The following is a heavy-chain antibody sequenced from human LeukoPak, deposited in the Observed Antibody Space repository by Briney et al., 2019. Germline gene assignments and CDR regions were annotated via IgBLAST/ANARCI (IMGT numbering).Heavy chain of an antibody. D-gene: IGHD2-15*01. CDR2: ISNRGSP. J-gene: IGHJ5*02. CDR1: GFSISSDDC. CDR3: VRDGGFYYTASPNSWFDP. V-gene: IGHV4-38-2*02. Sequence: SETLSLTCIVSGFSISSDDCWGWIRQPPGKGLKWIGSISNRGSPYYNPSLKSRVTMSVDTPNNQFSLRLSPVTDADTAVYYCVRDGGFYYTASPNSWFDPWGQGTLVTVSS.